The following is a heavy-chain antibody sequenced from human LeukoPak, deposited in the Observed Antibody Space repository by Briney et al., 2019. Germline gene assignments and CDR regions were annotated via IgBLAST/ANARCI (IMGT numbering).Heavy chain of an antibody. Sequence: GGSLRLSCAASGFTVGTHYMNWVRQAPGKGLECVSIIYSGATTYYADSVKGRFTISRDTSKNTVSLQMSSLRAEDTAVYFCARVGDHFHWNLDLWGRGTLVTVSS. CDR1: GFTVGTHY. D-gene: IGHD3-3*02. CDR2: IYSGATT. J-gene: IGHJ2*01. V-gene: IGHV3-53*01. CDR3: ARVGDHFHWNLDL.